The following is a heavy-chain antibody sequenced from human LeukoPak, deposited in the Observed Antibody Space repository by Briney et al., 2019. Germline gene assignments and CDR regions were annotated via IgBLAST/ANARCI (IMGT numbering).Heavy chain of an antibody. CDR1: GFTFSSYA. Sequence: GGSLRLSCAASGFTFSSYAMHRVRQAPGKGLEWVAVISYDGSNKYYADSVKGRFTISRDNSKNTLYLQMNSLRAEDTAVYYCARGPLHCGGDCYSGYFDYWGQGTLVTVSS. D-gene: IGHD2-21*02. CDR2: ISYDGSNK. J-gene: IGHJ4*02. CDR3: ARGPLHCGGDCYSGYFDY. V-gene: IGHV3-30*04.